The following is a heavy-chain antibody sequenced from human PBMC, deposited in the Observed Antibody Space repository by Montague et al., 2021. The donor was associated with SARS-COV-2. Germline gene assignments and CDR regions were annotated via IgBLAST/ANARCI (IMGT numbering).Heavy chain of an antibody. J-gene: IGHJ6*03. CDR2: IDYSGST. CDR3: ARDSRTDFDWLFPDSGSYYYYMDV. V-gene: IGHV4-59*01. CDR1: GGSISSYY. Sequence: SETLSLTCTVSGGSISSYYWSWIRQPPGKGLEWIGYIDYSGSTNYNPSLKSRVTISVDASKNQFSLKLSSVTAADTAVYYCARDSRTDFDWLFPDSGSYYYYMDVWGKGTTVTVSS. D-gene: IGHD3-9*01.